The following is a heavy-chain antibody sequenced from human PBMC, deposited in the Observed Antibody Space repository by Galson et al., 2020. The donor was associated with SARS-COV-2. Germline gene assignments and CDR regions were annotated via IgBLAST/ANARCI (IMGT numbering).Heavy chain of an antibody. CDR3: ARGGSGEGY. CDR1: GGSVSRGTYY. V-gene: IGHV4-61*01. CDR2: IDYRGST. J-gene: IGHJ4*01. Sequence: SETLSLTCTVSGGSVSRGTYYWNWIRQPPGKGLEWIGYIDYRGSTNYNPSLKSRVTISIERSRNRFSLKLNSVSAADTAVYYCARGGSGEGYWGHGTLVTVSS.